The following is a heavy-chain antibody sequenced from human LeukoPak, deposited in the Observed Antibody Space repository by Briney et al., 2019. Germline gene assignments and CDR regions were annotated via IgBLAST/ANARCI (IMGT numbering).Heavy chain of an antibody. CDR2: IYSGGST. J-gene: IGHJ4*02. CDR1: GFTVSSNY. V-gene: IGHV3-53*01. Sequence: GGSLRLSCAASGFTVSSNYMSWVRQAPGKGLEWVSVIYSGGSTYYADSVKGRFTISRGNSKNTLYLQMNSLRAEDTAVYYCAEDYGSGSYYNVVWGQGTLVTVSS. CDR3: AEDYGSGSYYNVV. D-gene: IGHD3-10*01.